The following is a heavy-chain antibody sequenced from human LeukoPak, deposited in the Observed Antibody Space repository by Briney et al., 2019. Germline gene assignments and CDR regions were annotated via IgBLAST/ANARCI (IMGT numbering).Heavy chain of an antibody. Sequence: SETLSLTCTVSGGSISSYYWSWIRQPPGKGLEWIGYIYYSGSTDYNPSLKSRVTISVDTSKNQFSLKLSSVTAADTAVYYCVRDRGLAYWGQGILVTVSS. CDR2: IYYSGST. D-gene: IGHD3/OR15-3a*01. CDR3: VRDRGLAY. V-gene: IGHV4-59*01. J-gene: IGHJ4*02. CDR1: GGSISSYY.